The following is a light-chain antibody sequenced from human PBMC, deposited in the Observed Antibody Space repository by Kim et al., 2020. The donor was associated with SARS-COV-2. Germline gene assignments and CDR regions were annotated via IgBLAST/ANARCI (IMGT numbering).Light chain of an antibody. CDR3: QSYDSSLSGSRV. Sequence: QSVLTQPPSVSGAPGQRVTISCTGSSSNIGAGSDVHWYQQLPGTAPKLIIYFNTNRPSGVPDRFSASKSGASASLAITGLQADDEADHYCQSYDSSLSGSRVFGTGTKVTVL. CDR1: SSNIGAGSD. J-gene: IGLJ1*01. V-gene: IGLV1-40*01. CDR2: FNT.